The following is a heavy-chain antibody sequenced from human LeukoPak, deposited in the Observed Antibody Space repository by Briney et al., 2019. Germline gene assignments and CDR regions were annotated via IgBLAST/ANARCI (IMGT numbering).Heavy chain of an antibody. D-gene: IGHD3-22*01. J-gene: IGHJ4*02. Sequence: GGSLRLSCAASGFTFDDYAMHWVRQAPGRGLEWVSLISWDGGSTYYADSVKGRFTISRDNSKNSLYLQMNSLRAEDTALYYCAKADSSGYYPHNWGQGTLVTVSS. CDR1: GFTFDDYA. CDR3: AKADSSGYYPHN. CDR2: ISWDGGST. V-gene: IGHV3-43D*03.